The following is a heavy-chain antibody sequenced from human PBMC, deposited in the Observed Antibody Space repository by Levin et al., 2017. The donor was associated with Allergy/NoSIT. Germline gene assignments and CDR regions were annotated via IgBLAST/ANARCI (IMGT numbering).Heavy chain of an antibody. Sequence: SETLSLTCAVSGAYISSSDWWTWVRQTPGKGLEWIGEIYHAGNSNYNPSLKSRVTMSVDKSKNQFSLTLNSVTAADTAIYYCARREPLWFGESRAGLDVWGRGTTVTVSS. CDR1: GAYISSSDW. CDR3: ARREPLWFGESRAGLDV. CDR2: IYHAGNS. D-gene: IGHD3-10*01. V-gene: IGHV4-4*02. J-gene: IGHJ6*01.